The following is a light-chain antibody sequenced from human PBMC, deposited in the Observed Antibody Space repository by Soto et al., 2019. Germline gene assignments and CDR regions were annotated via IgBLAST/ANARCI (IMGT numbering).Light chain of an antibody. CDR2: GAS. CDR3: HQYDIPPQT. J-gene: IGKJ1*01. V-gene: IGKV3-20*01. Sequence: EVVLTQSPAILSLSPGERATLSCRASQRISSMYLAWYQQKPGRAPRLIIYGASRRATGIPERFSGSESGTDFTLTISRLEPEDFAVYYCHQYDIPPQTFGRGTKVDIK. CDR1: QRISSMY.